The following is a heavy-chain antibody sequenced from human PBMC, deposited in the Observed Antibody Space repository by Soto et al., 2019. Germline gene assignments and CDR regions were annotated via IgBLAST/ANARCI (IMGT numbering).Heavy chain of an antibody. V-gene: IGHV1-24*01. D-gene: IGHD3-16*02. CDR2: FDPEDGET. J-gene: IGHJ4*02. CDR3: ATAKGSDVWGSYRLTYYFDY. CDR1: GYTRTELS. Sequence: ASVKVSCKVSGYTRTELSMHWVRQAPGKGLEWMGGFDPEDGETIYAQKFQGRVTMTEDTSTDTAYMELSSLRSEDTAVYYCATAKGSDVWGSYRLTYYFDYWGQGTLVTVSS.